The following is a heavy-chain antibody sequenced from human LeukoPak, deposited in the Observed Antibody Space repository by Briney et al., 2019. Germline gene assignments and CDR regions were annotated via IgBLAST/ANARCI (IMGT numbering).Heavy chain of an antibody. CDR2: ITSSSSYI. D-gene: IGHD1-26*01. CDR1: GFTFSNYN. J-gene: IGHJ6*03. CDR3: ARDPYSGSYSAYYYYYMDV. Sequence: KPGGFLRLSCAASGFTFSNYNMNWVRHAPGKGLEWVSSITSSSSYIYYADSVKGRFTISRDNAKNSLYLQMNSLRAEDTAVYYCARDPYSGSYSAYYYYYMDVWGKGTTVTVSS. V-gene: IGHV3-21*01.